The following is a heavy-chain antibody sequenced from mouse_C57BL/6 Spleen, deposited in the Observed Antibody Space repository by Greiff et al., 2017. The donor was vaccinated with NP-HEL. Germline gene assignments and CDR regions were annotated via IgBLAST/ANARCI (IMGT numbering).Heavy chain of an antibody. D-gene: IGHD4-1*01. J-gene: IGHJ2*01. Sequence: EVMLVESGGGLVKPGGSLKLSCAASGFTFSSYAMSWVRQTPDKRLEWVATISAGGSYTYYPDNVKGRFTISRDNAKNTLYLQLSQLKSEDTAMYYCARDQIELGRNYYFDYWGQGTTLTVSS. CDR3: ARDQIELGRNYYFDY. CDR2: ISAGGSYT. V-gene: IGHV5-4*01. CDR1: GFTFSSYA.